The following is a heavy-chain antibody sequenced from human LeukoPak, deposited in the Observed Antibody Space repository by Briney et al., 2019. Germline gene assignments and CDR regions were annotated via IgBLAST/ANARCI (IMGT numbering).Heavy chain of an antibody. V-gene: IGHV4-30-2*01. D-gene: IGHD6-13*01. J-gene: IGHJ4*02. CDR3: ARSPGIAAAGGSGVNFDY. CDR1: GGSISSGGYY. CDR2: IYHSGST. Sequence: SETLSLTCTVSGGSISSGGYYWSWIRQPPGKGLEWIGYIYHSGSTYYNPSLKSRVTISVDRSKNQFSLKLSSVTAADTAVYYCARSPGIAAAGGSGVNFDYWGQGTLVTVSS.